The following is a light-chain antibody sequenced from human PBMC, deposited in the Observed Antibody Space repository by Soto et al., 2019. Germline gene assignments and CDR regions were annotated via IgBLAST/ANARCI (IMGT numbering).Light chain of an antibody. Sequence: QSVLTQPASVSGSPGQSITISCSGSRSDVGNYNYVSWYQQHPGKAPKLLIYAVTDRPSGVSNRFSGSKSGNTASLTISGLQAEDEADYYCSSYRSSSTLYVFGTGTQLTVL. CDR3: SSYRSSSTLYV. J-gene: IGLJ1*01. V-gene: IGLV2-14*01. CDR2: AVT. CDR1: RSDVGNYNY.